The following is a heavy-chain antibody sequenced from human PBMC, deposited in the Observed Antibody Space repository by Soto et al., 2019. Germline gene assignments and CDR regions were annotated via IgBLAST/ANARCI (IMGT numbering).Heavy chain of an antibody. J-gene: IGHJ5*02. V-gene: IGHV3-30-3*01. CDR3: ARGGVSIITIFGVVPSWFDP. CDR1: GFTFSSYA. D-gene: IGHD3-3*01. Sequence: QVQLVESGGGVVQPGRSLRLSCAASGFTFSSYAMHWVRQAPGKGLEWVAVISYDGSNKYYADSVKGRFTISRDNSKNTLYLQMNSLRAEDTAVYYCARGGVSIITIFGVVPSWFDPWGQGTLVTVSS. CDR2: ISYDGSNK.